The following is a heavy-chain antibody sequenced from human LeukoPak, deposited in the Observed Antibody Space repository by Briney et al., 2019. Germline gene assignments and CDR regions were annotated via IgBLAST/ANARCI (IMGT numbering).Heavy chain of an antibody. D-gene: IGHD1-20*01. CDR3: ARDPRITGTSDDAFDI. CDR2: INPNSGGT. CDR1: GYTFTGYY. V-gene: IGHV1-2*02. J-gene: IGHJ3*02. Sequence: GASVKVSCKASGYTFTGYYMHWVRQAPGQGLEWMGWINPNSGGTNYAQKFQGRVTMTRDTSISTAYMELSRLRSDDTAVYYCARDPRITGTSDDAFDIWGQGTMVTVSS.